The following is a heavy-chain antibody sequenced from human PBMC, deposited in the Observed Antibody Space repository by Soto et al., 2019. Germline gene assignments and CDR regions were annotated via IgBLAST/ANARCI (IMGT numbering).Heavy chain of an antibody. Sequence: QVQLVESGGGVVQPGRSLRLSCAASGFTFSSYAMHWVRQAPGKGLEWVAVISYDGSNKYYADSVKGRFTISRDNSKNTLYLQMNSLRAEDTAVYYYARGHSGSYYPYYWGQGTLVTVSS. CDR1: GFTFSSYA. CDR3: ARGHSGSYYPYY. CDR2: ISYDGSNK. V-gene: IGHV3-30-3*01. D-gene: IGHD1-26*01. J-gene: IGHJ4*02.